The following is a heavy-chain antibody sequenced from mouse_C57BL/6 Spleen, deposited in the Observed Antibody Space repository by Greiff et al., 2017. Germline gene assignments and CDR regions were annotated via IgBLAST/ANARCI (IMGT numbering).Heavy chain of an antibody. CDR3: ARSVITTVVATSYFDV. J-gene: IGHJ1*03. D-gene: IGHD1-1*01. Sequence: QVQLQQPGAELVRPGSSVKLSCKASGYTFTSYWMHWVKQRPIQGLEWIGNIDPSDSETHYNQKFKDKATLTVDKSSSTAYMQLSSLTSEDSAVYYCARSVITTVVATSYFDVWGTGTTVTVSS. CDR2: IDPSDSET. CDR1: GYTFTSYW. V-gene: IGHV1-52*01.